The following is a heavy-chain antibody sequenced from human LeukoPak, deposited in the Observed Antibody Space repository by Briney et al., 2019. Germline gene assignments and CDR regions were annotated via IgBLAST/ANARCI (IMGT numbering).Heavy chain of an antibody. Sequence: ASVKVSCKASGYTFTSYGISWVRQAPGQGLEWMGWISAYNGNTNYAQKLQGRVTMTTDTSTSIAYMELRSLRSDDTAVYYCARVGYSGSYYNNRPLDYWGQGTLVTVSS. CDR1: GYTFTSYG. CDR3: ARVGYSGSYYNNRPLDY. CDR2: ISAYNGNT. V-gene: IGHV1-18*01. J-gene: IGHJ4*02. D-gene: IGHD1-26*01.